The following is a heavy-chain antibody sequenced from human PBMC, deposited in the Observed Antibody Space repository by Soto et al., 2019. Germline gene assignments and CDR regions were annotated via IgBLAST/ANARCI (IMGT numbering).Heavy chain of an antibody. Sequence: QVQLVQSGAEVKKPGSSVKVSCKASGGTFSSYAISWVRQAPGQGLEWMGGNIPMFGTTKYAQKFQGRLTITADESTSTAYMELSSLRSGDTAVYYCARGVVVVPTSQLGWFDPWGQGTLVTVSS. D-gene: IGHD2-15*01. J-gene: IGHJ5*02. V-gene: IGHV1-69*01. CDR1: GGTFSSYA. CDR2: NIPMFGTT. CDR3: ARGVVVVPTSQLGWFDP.